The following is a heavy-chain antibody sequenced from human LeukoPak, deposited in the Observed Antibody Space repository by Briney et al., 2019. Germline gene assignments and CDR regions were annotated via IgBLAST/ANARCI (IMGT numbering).Heavy chain of an antibody. V-gene: IGHV3-23*01. CDR3: AKGHRSNYYGVFDY. CDR2: ISGSSVST. CDR1: GFTFSNYA. Sequence: PGGSLRLSCAASGFTFSNYAMSWVRQAPGKGLEWVSXISGSSVSTYYADSVKGRFTISRDNSKNTLYLQMNSLRAEDTAVYYCAKGHRSNYYGVFDYWGQGTLVTVSS. D-gene: IGHD4-11*01. J-gene: IGHJ4*02.